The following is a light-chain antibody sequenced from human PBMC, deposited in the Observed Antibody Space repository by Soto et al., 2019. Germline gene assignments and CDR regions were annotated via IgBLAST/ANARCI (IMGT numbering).Light chain of an antibody. CDR1: SSDVGGYNY. V-gene: IGLV2-8*01. Sequence: HCELTQAPSASGFPGQSVSISCTRTSSDVGGYNYVSWYQQHPGKAPKLMIYEVSKRPSGVPDRFSGSKSGNTASLTVSGLQAEDEADYYCSSYAGSNNYVFGTGTKVTVL. CDR2: EVS. J-gene: IGLJ1*01. CDR3: SSYAGSNNYV.